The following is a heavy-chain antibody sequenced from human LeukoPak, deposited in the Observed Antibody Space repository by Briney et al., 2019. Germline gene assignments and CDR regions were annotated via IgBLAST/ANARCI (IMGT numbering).Heavy chain of an antibody. J-gene: IGHJ5*02. CDR1: GFTFSSYA. CDR2: ISGSGGST. CDR3: AKLPREYCSSTSCPNWFDT. D-gene: IGHD2-2*01. Sequence: SGGSLRLSCAASGFTFSSYAMSWVRQAPGKGLEWVSAISGSGGSTYYADSVKGRFTISRDNSKNTLYLQMNSLRAEDTAVYYCAKLPREYCSSTSCPNWFDTWGQGTLVTVSS. V-gene: IGHV3-23*01.